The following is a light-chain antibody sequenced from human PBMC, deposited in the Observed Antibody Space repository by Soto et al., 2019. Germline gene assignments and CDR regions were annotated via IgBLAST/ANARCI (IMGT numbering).Light chain of an antibody. Sequence: QSVLTQPASVSGSPEQSITISCTGTSSDVGGHNCVSWYQQHPGKVPKLLIYDVGNRPSGVSDRFSGSKSGNTASLTISGLQAEDEADYYCSSYTATNTLVFGTGTKVTVL. CDR2: DVG. CDR3: SSYTATNTLV. V-gene: IGLV2-14*03. J-gene: IGLJ1*01. CDR1: SSDVGGHNC.